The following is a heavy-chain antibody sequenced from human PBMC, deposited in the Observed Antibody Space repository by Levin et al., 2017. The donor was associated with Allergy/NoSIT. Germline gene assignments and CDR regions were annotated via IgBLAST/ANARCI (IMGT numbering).Heavy chain of an antibody. CDR1: GGSISSYH. J-gene: IGHJ4*02. D-gene: IGHD3-22*01. Sequence: SSETLSLTCTVSGGSISSYHWSWIRQPPGKALEWIGFIHYSGSTSCNPSLKSRVTFSVDTSKNQFSLKLNSVTAADTAMYYCARHRESGHYTFDYWGQGTLVTVSS. CDR2: IHYSGST. V-gene: IGHV4-59*08. CDR3: ARHRESGHYTFDY.